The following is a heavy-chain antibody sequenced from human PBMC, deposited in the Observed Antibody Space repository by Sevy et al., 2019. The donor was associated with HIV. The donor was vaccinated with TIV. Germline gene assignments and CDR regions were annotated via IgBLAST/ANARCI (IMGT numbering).Heavy chain of an antibody. J-gene: IGHJ6*04. V-gene: IGHV3-48*03. CDR1: GFTFSSYE. CDR2: ISASGNTI. Sequence: GGSLRLSCAVSGFTFSSYEMNWVRQAPGKGLEWVSFISASGNTIYYADSVQGRFTFSRDNAKNSLYLQMNSLRAEDTAVYYCAREDNGSGDVWGKGTTVTVSS. D-gene: IGHD1-1*01. CDR3: AREDNGSGDV.